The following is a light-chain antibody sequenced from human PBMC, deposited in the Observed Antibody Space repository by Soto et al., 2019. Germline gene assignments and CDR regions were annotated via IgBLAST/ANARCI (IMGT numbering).Light chain of an antibody. Sequence: QSVLTQPPSASGSPGQSVTISCTVTSSDVGGYNYVSWYQHHPGKAPKLIIYEVDERPSGVPDRFSGSKSGNTASLTASGLQAEDEADYYCSSYVGSNNFPYVFGTGTKVTVL. CDR1: SSDVGGYNY. CDR2: EVD. CDR3: SSYVGSNNFPYV. V-gene: IGLV2-8*01. J-gene: IGLJ1*01.